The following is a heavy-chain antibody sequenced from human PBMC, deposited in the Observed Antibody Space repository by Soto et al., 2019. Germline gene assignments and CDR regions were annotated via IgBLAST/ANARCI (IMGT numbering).Heavy chain of an antibody. J-gene: IGHJ4*02. V-gene: IGHV4-31*03. CDR3: ATQPTYDAWSPYYFAY. D-gene: IGHD3-3*01. CDR2: IFYSGTT. CDR1: GGSIRSGGYY. Sequence: QVQLQESGPGLVKPSQTLSLTCTVSGGSIRSGGYYWTWIRQYPGKGLAWIGYIFYSGTTYYNPSLKSRVTISLGTSTNQFSLNLSSVTASNTAVYYCATQPTYDAWSPYYFAYWGQGSLVTVSS.